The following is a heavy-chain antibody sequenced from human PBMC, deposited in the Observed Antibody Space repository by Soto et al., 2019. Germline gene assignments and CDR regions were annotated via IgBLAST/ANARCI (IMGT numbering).Heavy chain of an antibody. CDR2: ISSSGSTT. CDR3: ARGLIVDGSSSAGAYYYYYMDV. D-gene: IGHD6-6*01. J-gene: IGHJ6*03. CDR1: GFTFSDYY. V-gene: IGHV3-11*01. Sequence: QVQLVESGGGLVKPGGSLRLSCAASGFTFSDYYMSWIRQAPGKGLEWVSYISSSGSTTYYADSVKGRFTISRDNAKNSLYLHMNSLSAEDTAVYYCARGLIVDGSSSAGAYYYYYMDVWGNGTTVTVSS.